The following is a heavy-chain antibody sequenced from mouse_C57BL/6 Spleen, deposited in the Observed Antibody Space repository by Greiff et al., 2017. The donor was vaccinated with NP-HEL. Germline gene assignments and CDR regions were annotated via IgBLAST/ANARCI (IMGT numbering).Heavy chain of an antibody. V-gene: IGHV1-82*01. D-gene: IGHD3-2*02. CDR2: IYPGDGDS. CDR3: ARSGYEYFDY. CDR1: GYAFSSSW. J-gene: IGHJ2*01. Sequence: VQLQQSGPELVKPGDSVKISCKASGYAFSSSWMNWVKQRPGKGLEWIGRIYPGDGDSNYNGKFKDKATLTADKSSSTAYMKLSSLTSEDSAVYFCARSGYEYFDYWGQGTTLTVSS.